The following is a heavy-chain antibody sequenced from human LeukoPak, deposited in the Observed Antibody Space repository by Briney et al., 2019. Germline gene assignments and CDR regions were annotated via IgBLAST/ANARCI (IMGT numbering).Heavy chain of an antibody. CDR1: GFTFSSYG. V-gene: IGHV3-30*18. J-gene: IGHJ4*02. CDR2: ISYDGSNK. D-gene: IGHD5-24*01. CDR3: AKIPVRRDVYRISPPFDY. Sequence: GRSLRLSCAASGFTFSSYGMHWVRQAPGKGLEWVAVISYDGSNKYYADSVKGRFTISRDNSKSTLYLQMNSLRAEDTAVYYCAKIPVRRDVYRISPPFDYWGQGTLVTVSS.